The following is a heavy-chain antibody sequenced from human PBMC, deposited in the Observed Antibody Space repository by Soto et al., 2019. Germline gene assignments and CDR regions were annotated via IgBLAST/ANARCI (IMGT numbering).Heavy chain of an antibody. CDR3: ARVPLPASYYYYGMDV. V-gene: IGHV3-74*01. Sequence: EVQLVESGGGLVQPGESLRLSCAASGLTFSSYCMHWVRQAPGKGLVWVSRINSDGSSTSYADSVKGRFTISRDNAKNTLYLQMNSLRAEDTAVYSCARVPLPASYYYYGMDVWGQGTTVTVSS. CDR2: INSDGSST. CDR1: GLTFSSYC. J-gene: IGHJ6*02.